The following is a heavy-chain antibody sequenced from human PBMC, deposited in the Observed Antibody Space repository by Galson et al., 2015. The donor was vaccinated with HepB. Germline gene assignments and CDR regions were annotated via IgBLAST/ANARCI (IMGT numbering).Heavy chain of an antibody. J-gene: IGHJ6*03. CDR1: GYTFTDYV. CDR2: MNTNTGKP. Sequence: SVKVSCKASGYTFTDYVVNWVRQAPGQGLEWMGWMNTNTGKPTYAPGFAGRFVFSLDTSVTTAYLQISSLETDDTDVYYCARSPLRFLDWLPYYDYYHMDVWGEGTTVTVSS. D-gene: IGHD3-3*01. V-gene: IGHV7-4-1*02. CDR3: ARSPLRFLDWLPYYDYYHMDV.